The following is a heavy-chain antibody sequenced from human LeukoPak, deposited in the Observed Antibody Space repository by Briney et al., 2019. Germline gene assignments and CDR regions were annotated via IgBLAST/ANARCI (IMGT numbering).Heavy chain of an antibody. CDR1: GFAFSFHA. D-gene: IGHD6-13*01. CDR2: ISGGGTNA. V-gene: IGHV3-23*01. CDR3: AKGAAVGTLIKNWFDP. J-gene: IGHJ5*02. Sequence: EGSLRLSCAASGFAFSFHAMSWVRQAPGKGLEWVSGISGGGTNAYYADSVKGRLTISRDNSRNTLYLQMNSLRAEDTAVYYCAKGAAVGTLIKNWFDPWGQGTVVTVSS.